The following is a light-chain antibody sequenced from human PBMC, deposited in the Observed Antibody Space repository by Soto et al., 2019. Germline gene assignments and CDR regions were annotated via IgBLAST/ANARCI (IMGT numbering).Light chain of an antibody. V-gene: IGKV1-17*01. J-gene: IGKJ2*01. Sequence: DIQVTQSPSSLSASVGDRVTITCRASQGIGNDLGWYQQKPGKAPKRLIYASSILQSEVPSRFRGRVSGTEFTLTICSLQPEDFATYYCLHHNSYLYTFGQGTKLEIK. CDR2: ASS. CDR1: QGIGND. CDR3: LHHNSYLYT.